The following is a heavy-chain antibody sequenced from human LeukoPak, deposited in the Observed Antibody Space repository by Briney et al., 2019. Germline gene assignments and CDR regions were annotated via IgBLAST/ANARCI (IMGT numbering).Heavy chain of an antibody. CDR1: GYTFTSYY. Sequence: ASVKVSCKASGYTFTSYYMHWVRQAPGQGLEWMGIINPSGGSTSYAQKFQGRVTMTRDMSTSTVYMELSSLRSEDTAVYYCARDPLYYYDSSGYYYGLDYWGQGTLVTVSS. D-gene: IGHD3-22*01. CDR2: INPSGGST. J-gene: IGHJ4*02. CDR3: ARDPLYYYDSSGYYYGLDY. V-gene: IGHV1-46*01.